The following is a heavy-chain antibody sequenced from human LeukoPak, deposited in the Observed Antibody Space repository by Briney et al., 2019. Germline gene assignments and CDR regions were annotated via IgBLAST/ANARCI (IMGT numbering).Heavy chain of an antibody. CDR2: IWYDGSNK. CDR3: ARPARIAVAGTLDY. J-gene: IGHJ4*02. V-gene: IGHV3-33*01. D-gene: IGHD6-19*01. CDR1: GFTFSSYG. Sequence: PGRSLRLSCAASGFTFSSYGMHWVHQAPGKGLEWVAVIWYDGSNKYYADSVKGRFTISRDNSKNTLYLQMNSLRAEDTAVYYCARPARIAVAGTLDYWGQGTLVTVSS.